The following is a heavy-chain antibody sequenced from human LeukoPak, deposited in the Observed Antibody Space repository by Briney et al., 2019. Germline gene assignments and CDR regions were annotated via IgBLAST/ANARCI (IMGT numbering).Heavy chain of an antibody. Sequence: SETLSLTCTVSGGSMSSYYWSWIRQPPGKGLEWIGYIYYSGYTNYNPSLKSRVTISLDTSKNQFSLKLSSVTAADTAVCYCARGVCTSTSCYAGDYGMDVWGQGTPVTVSS. D-gene: IGHD2-2*01. CDR1: GGSMSSYY. CDR2: IYYSGYT. J-gene: IGHJ6*02. V-gene: IGHV4-59*08. CDR3: ARGVCTSTSCYAGDYGMDV.